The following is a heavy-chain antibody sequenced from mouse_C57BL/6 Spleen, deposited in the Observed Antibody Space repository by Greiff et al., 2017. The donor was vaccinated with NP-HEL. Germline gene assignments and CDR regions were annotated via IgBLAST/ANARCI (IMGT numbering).Heavy chain of an antibody. J-gene: IGHJ3*01. CDR1: GYTFTSYW. CDR3: ARDLWEFAY. Sequence: QVQLQQPGAELVKPGASVKLSCKASGYTFTSYWMHWVKQRPGQGLEWIGMIHPNSGSTNYNEKFKSKATLTVDKSSSTAYMQLSSLTSEDSAVYYCARDLWEFAYWGQGTLVTVSA. D-gene: IGHD1-1*01. CDR2: IHPNSGST. V-gene: IGHV1-64*01.